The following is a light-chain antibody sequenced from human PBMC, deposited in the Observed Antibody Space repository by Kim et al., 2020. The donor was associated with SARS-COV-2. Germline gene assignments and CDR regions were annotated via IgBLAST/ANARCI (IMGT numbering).Light chain of an antibody. V-gene: IGKV1-5*03. Sequence: ASSVDRVVTISRAASESLNKWCGCYQQKPGTAPKLLNSRASYLDRVASSMFSGSGAETQFPLTISSLQHDDAAYYYCQQFRNYATFGQGTRLDIK. J-gene: IGKJ5*01. CDR2: RAS. CDR1: ESLNKW. CDR3: QQFRNYAT.